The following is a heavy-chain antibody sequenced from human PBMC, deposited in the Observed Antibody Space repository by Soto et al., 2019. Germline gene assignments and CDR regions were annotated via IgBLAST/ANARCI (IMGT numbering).Heavy chain of an antibody. CDR1: GGSISSYY. V-gene: IGHV4-59*01. CDR3: ARVAYCSGGSCYTEHYFDY. Sequence: SETLSLTCTVSGGSISSYYWSWIRQPPGKGLEWIGYIYYSGSTNYNPSLKSRVTISVDTSKNQFSLKLSSVTAADTAVYYCARVAYCSGGSCYTEHYFDYWGQGTLVTVSS. CDR2: IYYSGST. D-gene: IGHD2-15*01. J-gene: IGHJ4*02.